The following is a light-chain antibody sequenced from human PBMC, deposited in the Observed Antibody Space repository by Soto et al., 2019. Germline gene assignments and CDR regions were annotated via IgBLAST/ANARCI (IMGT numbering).Light chain of an antibody. Sequence: DIVMTQSPDSLAVSLGERATINCKSSQSVLYSPNNKNYLAWYQQKPGQPPKLLIYWASTREFGVPDRFSGSGSGTDFTLTISGLQAADVAVYYCQQYHITPYTFGQGTKLEIK. V-gene: IGKV4-1*01. CDR1: QSVLYSPNNKNY. CDR3: QQYHITPYT. J-gene: IGKJ2*01. CDR2: WAS.